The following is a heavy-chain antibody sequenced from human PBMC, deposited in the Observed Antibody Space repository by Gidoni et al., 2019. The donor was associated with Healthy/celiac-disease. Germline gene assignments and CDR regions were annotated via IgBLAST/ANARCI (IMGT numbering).Heavy chain of an antibody. CDR1: GFTFISYA. CDR3: VKDRVGANEAYFDY. CDR2: ISSNGGST. J-gene: IGHJ4*02. Sequence: EVQLVESGGGLVQPGGSLSLSCSASGFTFISYAMHWVRQAPGKGLEYVSAISSNGGSTYYADSVKGRFTISRDNSKNTLYLQMSSLRAEDTAVYYCVKDRVGANEAYFDYWGPGTLVTVSS. V-gene: IGHV3-64D*06. D-gene: IGHD1-26*01.